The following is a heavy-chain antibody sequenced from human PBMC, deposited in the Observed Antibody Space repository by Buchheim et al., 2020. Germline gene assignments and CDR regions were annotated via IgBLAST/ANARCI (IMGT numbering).Heavy chain of an antibody. D-gene: IGHD3-16*01. Sequence: EVQLLESGGDLVQPGGSLRLSCVASGFTFSTYAMSWVRQAPGKGLQWVSSISASAGTTYYADSVKGRFTIPRDNSKNTLYLQVNSLRAEDTAIYFCARARGHYGMDVWGQGTT. V-gene: IGHV3-23*01. J-gene: IGHJ6*02. CDR1: GFTFSTYA. CDR2: ISASAGTT. CDR3: ARARGHYGMDV.